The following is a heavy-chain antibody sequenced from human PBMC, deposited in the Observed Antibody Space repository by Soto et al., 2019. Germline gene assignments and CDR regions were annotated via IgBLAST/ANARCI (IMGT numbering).Heavy chain of an antibody. J-gene: IGHJ4*02. V-gene: IGHV3-23*01. D-gene: IGHD4-17*01. Sequence: GGSLRLSCAASGFSINNYAVSWVRQAPGKGLEWVSTFSAGGRAYYADSVRGRFTVARDKSQNTVDLQISVLRSEDSAVYYCAKESMPEHYGDTLFDYWGQGTRVTVSS. CDR1: GFSINNYA. CDR2: FSAGGRA. CDR3: AKESMPEHYGDTLFDY.